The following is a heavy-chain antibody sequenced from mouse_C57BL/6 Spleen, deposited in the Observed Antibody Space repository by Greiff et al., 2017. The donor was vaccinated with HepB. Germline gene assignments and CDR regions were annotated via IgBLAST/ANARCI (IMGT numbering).Heavy chain of an antibody. Sequence: EVKLMESGGGLVKPGGSLKLSCAASGFTFSSYAMSWVRQTPEKRLEWVATISDGGSYTYYPDNVKGRFTISRDNAKNNLYLQMSHLKSEDTAMYYCARDWDGSHYAMDYWGQGTSVTVSS. CDR3: ARDWDGSHYAMDY. D-gene: IGHD1-1*01. CDR1: GFTFSSYA. J-gene: IGHJ4*01. V-gene: IGHV5-4*01. CDR2: ISDGGSYT.